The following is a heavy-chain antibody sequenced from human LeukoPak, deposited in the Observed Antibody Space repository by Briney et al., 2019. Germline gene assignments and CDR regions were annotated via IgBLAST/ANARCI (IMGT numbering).Heavy chain of an antibody. V-gene: IGHV4-59*08. Sequence: SETLSLTCIVSGGSISSYSWNWIRQSPGKGLEWVGYIYYSGTTNYNPSLKSRVTISVDTFNNQFSLKLSSVTAADTAVYYCARYYGSGSYYNRWGQGTLVTVSS. J-gene: IGHJ4*02. D-gene: IGHD3-10*01. CDR1: GGSISSYS. CDR3: ARYYGSGSYYNR. CDR2: IYYSGTT.